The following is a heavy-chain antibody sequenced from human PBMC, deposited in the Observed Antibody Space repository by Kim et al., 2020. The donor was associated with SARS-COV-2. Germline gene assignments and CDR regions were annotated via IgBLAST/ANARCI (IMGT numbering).Heavy chain of an antibody. Sequence: ASVKVSCKASGYTFTSYAMHWVRQAPGQRLEWMGWINAGNGNTKYSQKFQGRVTITRYTSASTAYMELSSLRSEDTAVYYCATQRTQQLGSGIFDYWGQGTLVTVSS. CDR1: GYTFTSYA. CDR3: ATQRTQQLGSGIFDY. V-gene: IGHV1-3*01. CDR2: INAGNGNT. J-gene: IGHJ4*02. D-gene: IGHD6-13*01.